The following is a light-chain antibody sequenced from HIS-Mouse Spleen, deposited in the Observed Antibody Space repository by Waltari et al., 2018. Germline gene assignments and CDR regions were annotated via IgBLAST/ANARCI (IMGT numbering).Light chain of an antibody. CDR1: ALPKKY. CDR2: EDS. J-gene: IGLJ2*01. V-gene: IGLV3-10*01. CDR3: YSTDSSGNHRV. Sequence: SYELTQPPSVSVSPGQTASITCSGDALPKKYAYWYQQKSGPAPVLVIYEDSKRPSGIPERFSGSRSGTMATLTISGAQVEDEADYYCYSTDSSGNHRVFGGGTKLTVL.